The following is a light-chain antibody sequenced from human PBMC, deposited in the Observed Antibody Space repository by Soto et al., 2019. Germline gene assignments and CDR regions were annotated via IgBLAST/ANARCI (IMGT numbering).Light chain of an antibody. CDR1: QSISSY. Sequence: DIQITQSPSSLSASVGDRVTITCRASQSISSYLNWYQQKPGKVPKLLIYGASNLQRGVPSRFSGSGSGTIFTLTIRGLEPDDFAVYYCQKYGSFWTFGQGTKVDIK. J-gene: IGKJ1*01. V-gene: IGKV1-39*02. CDR3: QKYGSFWT. CDR2: GAS.